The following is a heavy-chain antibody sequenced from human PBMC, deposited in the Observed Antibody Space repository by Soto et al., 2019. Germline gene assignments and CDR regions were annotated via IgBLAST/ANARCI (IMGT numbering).Heavy chain of an antibody. CDR1: GYSFTSYW. D-gene: IGHD2-2*01. J-gene: IGHJ5*02. CDR3: ARHGDCSSTSCYAFDP. CDR2: IYPGDSDT. V-gene: IGHV5-51*01. Sequence: PGESLKISCKGSGYSFTSYWIGWVRQMPGKGLEWMGIIYPGDSDTRYSPSFQGQVTISADKSISTAYLQWSSLKASDTAMYYCARHGDCSSTSCYAFDPWGQGTLVTVSS.